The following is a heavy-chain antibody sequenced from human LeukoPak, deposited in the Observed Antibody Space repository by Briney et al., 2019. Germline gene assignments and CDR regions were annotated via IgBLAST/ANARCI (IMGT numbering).Heavy chain of an antibody. CDR3: ARGNIVVVPAATYYCYYGMDV. CDR2: INAGNGNT. CDR1: GYTFTSYA. D-gene: IGHD2-2*01. V-gene: IGHV1-3*01. J-gene: IGHJ6*02. Sequence: RASVKVSCKASGYTFTSYAMHWVRQAPGQRLEWMGWINAGNGNTKYSQKFQGRVTITRDTSASTAYMELSSLRSEDTAVYYCARGNIVVVPAATYYCYYGMDVWGQGTTVTVSS.